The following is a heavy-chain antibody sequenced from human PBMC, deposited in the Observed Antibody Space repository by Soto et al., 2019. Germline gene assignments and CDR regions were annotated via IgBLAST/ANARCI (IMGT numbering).Heavy chain of an antibody. Sequence: SETLSLTCAVYGGSFSGYYWGWIRQPPGKGLEWIGEINHSRSTNDNPPLKSRVSISVDASKNQFSLNRSAVTDADTAVYYCARASSYRTHHYYYYYGMDVWGQGTTVTVSS. CDR2: INHSRST. CDR3: ARASSYRTHHYYYYYGMDV. V-gene: IGHV4-34*01. CDR1: GGSFSGYY. D-gene: IGHD3-16*02. J-gene: IGHJ6*02.